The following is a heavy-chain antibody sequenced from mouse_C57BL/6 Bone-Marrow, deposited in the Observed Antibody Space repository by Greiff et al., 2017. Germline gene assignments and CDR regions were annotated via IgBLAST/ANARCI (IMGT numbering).Heavy chain of an antibody. J-gene: IGHJ3*01. CDR1: GYTFTDYY. V-gene: IGHV1-76*01. CDR3: ARGKFPFAD. D-gene: IGHD1-3*01. Sequence: VQLQQSGAELVRPGASVKLSCKASGYTFTDYYINWVKQRPGQGLEWIARIYPGSGNTYYNERFKGKATLTAEKSSSTAYMQLSSLTSEDSAVYFCARGKFPFADWGQGTLVTVSA. CDR2: IYPGSGNT.